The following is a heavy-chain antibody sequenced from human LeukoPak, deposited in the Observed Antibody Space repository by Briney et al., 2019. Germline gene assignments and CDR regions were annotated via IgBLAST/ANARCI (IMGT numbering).Heavy chain of an antibody. CDR3: AKGVDASGIYYYFYMDV. CDR1: GFTFSSHA. Sequence: GGSLRLSCAASGFTFSSHALSWVRQAPGKGLEWVSSLSGSGYNTYYADSVKGRFTISRDNSKNTVYLQMNSLRAEDTAVYYCAKGVDASGIYYYFYMDVWGKGTTVTVSS. V-gene: IGHV3-23*01. CDR2: LSGSGYNT. D-gene: IGHD3-16*01. J-gene: IGHJ6*03.